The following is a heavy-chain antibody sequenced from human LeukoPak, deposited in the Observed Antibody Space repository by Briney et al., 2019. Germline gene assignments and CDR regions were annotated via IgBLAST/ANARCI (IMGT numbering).Heavy chain of an antibody. Sequence: GGSLRLSCSASGFTFSIHAMTWVRQAPGKGLEWLSSISGSGDFTSSADSVKGRFTISRDNSKNTVYLQMNSLRADDTAVYYCAKGQDSYGHPFDYWGQGTLVTVSS. CDR3: AKGQDSYGHPFDY. CDR2: ISGSGDFT. CDR1: GFTFSIHA. J-gene: IGHJ4*02. V-gene: IGHV3-23*01. D-gene: IGHD5-18*01.